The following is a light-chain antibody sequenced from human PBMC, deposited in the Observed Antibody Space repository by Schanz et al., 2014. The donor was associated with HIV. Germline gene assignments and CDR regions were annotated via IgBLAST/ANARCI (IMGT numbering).Light chain of an antibody. CDR3: QQYSDYPLT. J-gene: IGKJ3*01. V-gene: IGKV1-5*03. CDR1: QNIGNW. Sequence: DIQMTQSPSTLSASVGDRVTITCRASQNIGNWLAWYQQKPGKAPNLLIYQASVLKTGVPSRFSGSRSGTEFPLTITRLQPDDFAIYYCQQYSDYPLTFGPGSTVDV. CDR2: QAS.